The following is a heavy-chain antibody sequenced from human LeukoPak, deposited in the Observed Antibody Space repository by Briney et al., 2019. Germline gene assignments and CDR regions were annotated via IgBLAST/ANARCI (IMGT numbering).Heavy chain of an antibody. Sequence: GGSLRLSCAASGFTVSSNYMSWVRQAPGKGLEWVSVIYSGGSTYYADSVKGRFTISRDNSKNTLYLQMNSLRAEDTAVYYCARRGWFGELLYDYWGQGTLVTVSS. V-gene: IGHV3-66*01. CDR2: IYSGGST. D-gene: IGHD3-10*01. CDR1: GFTVSSNY. J-gene: IGHJ4*02. CDR3: ARRGWFGELLYDY.